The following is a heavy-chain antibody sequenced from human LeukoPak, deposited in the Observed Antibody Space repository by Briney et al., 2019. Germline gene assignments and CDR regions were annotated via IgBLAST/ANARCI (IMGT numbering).Heavy chain of an antibody. V-gene: IGHV3-33*08. CDR3: ARDGGSGWLDY. D-gene: IGHD6-19*01. CDR2: IWYGGSNK. J-gene: IGHJ4*02. Sequence: GGSLRLSCAASGFTFSSYGMHWVRQAPGKGLEWVAVIWYGGSNKYYADSVEGRFTISRDNAKNSLYLQMNSLRAEDTAVYYCARDGGSGWLDYWGQGALVTVSS. CDR1: GFTFSSYG.